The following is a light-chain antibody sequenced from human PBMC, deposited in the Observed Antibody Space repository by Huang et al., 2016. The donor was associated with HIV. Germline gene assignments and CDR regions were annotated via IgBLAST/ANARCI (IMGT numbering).Light chain of an antibody. J-gene: IGKJ3*01. CDR2: DAA. Sequence: EIVLTQSPATLSLSPGERDTLSCGASQSVSSSNLAWYQQKPGLAPRHLIYDAATRATGIPDRFRGSGSGTDFTLTISRLEPEDFAVYYCQQYGSSPPITFGPGTKVDIK. CDR3: QQYGSSPPIT. CDR1: QSVSSSN. V-gene: IGKV3D-20*01.